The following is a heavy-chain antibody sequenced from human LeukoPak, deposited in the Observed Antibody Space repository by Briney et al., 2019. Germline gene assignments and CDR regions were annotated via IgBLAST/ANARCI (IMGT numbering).Heavy chain of an antibody. D-gene: IGHD4-11*01. CDR2: ISSSSSSYI. J-gene: IGHJ3*02. V-gene: IGHV3-21*01. CDR3: ARGPHSIAGTVAFDI. Sequence: GGSLRLSCAASGFTFSSYSMNWVRQAPGKGLEWVSSISSSSSSYIYYADSVKGRFTISRDNAKNSLYLQMNSLRVEDTAVYYCARGPHSIAGTVAFDIWGQGTMVTVSS. CDR1: GFTFSSYS.